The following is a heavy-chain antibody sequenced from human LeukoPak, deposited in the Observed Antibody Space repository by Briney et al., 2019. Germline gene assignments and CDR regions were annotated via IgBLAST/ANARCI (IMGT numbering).Heavy chain of an antibody. CDR2: IYHSEST. CDR1: GGSISSGGYS. CDR3: ARDYGAYDAFDI. V-gene: IGHV4-30-2*01. J-gene: IGHJ3*02. Sequence: SETLSLTCAVSGGSISSGGYSWSWIRQPPGKGLEWIGYIYHSESTYYNPSLKSRVTISVDRSKNQFSLKLSSVTAADTAVYYCARDYGAYDAFDIWGQGTMVTVSS. D-gene: IGHD4-17*01.